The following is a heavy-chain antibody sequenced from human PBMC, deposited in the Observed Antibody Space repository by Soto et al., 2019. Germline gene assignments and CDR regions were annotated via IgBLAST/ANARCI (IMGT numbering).Heavy chain of an antibody. CDR3: AKEDVWFAKDY. CDR2: ISHDGSEK. Sequence: GGSLRLSCVASGFTLSGYGMHWVRQAPGKGLEWLAVISHDGSEKYYADSVRGRFTISRDNSENTLYLQMNSLRPEDTAVYYCAKEDVWFAKDYWGQGALVTVSS. J-gene: IGHJ4*02. D-gene: IGHD3-10*01. V-gene: IGHV3-30*18. CDR1: GFTLSGYG.